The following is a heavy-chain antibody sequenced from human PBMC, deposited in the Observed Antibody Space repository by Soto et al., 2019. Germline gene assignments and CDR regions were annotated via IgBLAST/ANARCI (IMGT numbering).Heavy chain of an antibody. Sequence: QVQLVQSGAEVKKPGSSVKVSCKASGGTFSSYAISWVRQAPGQGLEWMGGISPIFGTANYAQKSQGRGTITADESTSTAYVELRSLSSEDTAVYYGASCPPGSSSWYWYFDLWGRGTLVSVSS. J-gene: IGHJ2*01. V-gene: IGHV1-69*01. CDR2: ISPIFGTA. CDR1: GGTFSSYA. CDR3: ASCPPGSSSWYWYFDL. D-gene: IGHD6-13*01.